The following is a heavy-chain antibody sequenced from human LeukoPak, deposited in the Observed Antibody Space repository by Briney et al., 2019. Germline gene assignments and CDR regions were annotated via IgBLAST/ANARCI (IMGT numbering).Heavy chain of an antibody. CDR3: AKDPDFWSGSKRKFDY. CDR1: GFTFSSYA. J-gene: IGHJ4*02. Sequence: GGSLRLSCAASGFTFSSYAMSWVRQAPGKGLGWVSAISGSGGSTYYADSVKGRFTISRDNSKNTLYLQMNSLRAEDTAVYYCAKDPDFWSGSKRKFDYWGQGTLVTVSS. CDR2: ISGSGGST. V-gene: IGHV3-23*01. D-gene: IGHD3-3*01.